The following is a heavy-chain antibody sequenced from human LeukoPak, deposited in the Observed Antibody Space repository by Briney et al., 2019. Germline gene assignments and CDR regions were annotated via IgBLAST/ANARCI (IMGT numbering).Heavy chain of an antibody. D-gene: IGHD1-26*01. Sequence: ASVKVSCKASGYTFTSYGISWVRQAPGQGLEWMGWISAYNGNTNYAQKLQGRVTMTTDTSTSTAYMELRSLRSDDTAVYYCARRARPYSGSYPRYFDYWGQGTLVTVSS. CDR2: ISAYNGNT. J-gene: IGHJ4*02. CDR1: GYTFTSYG. CDR3: ARRARPYSGSYPRYFDY. V-gene: IGHV1-18*01.